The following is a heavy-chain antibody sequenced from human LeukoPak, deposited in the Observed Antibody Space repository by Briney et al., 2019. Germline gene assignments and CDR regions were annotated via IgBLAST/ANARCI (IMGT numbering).Heavy chain of an antibody. V-gene: IGHV1-2*02. J-gene: IGHJ5*02. D-gene: IGHD5-12*01. CDR3: ARGGPASGYDRTRLNWFDP. CDR1: GYTFTSYY. CDR2: INPNSGGT. Sequence: GASVKVSCKASGYTFTSYYMHWVRQAPGQGLEWMGWINPNSGGTNYAQKFQGRVTMTRDTSISTAYMELSRLRSDDTAVYYCARGGPASGYDRTRLNWFDPWGQGTLVTVSS.